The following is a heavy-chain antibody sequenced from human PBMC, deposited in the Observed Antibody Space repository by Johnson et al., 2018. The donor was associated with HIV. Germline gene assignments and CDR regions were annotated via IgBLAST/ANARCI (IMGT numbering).Heavy chain of an antibody. V-gene: IGHV3-48*01. CDR2: ISSSGSTI. CDR1: GFTFSSYG. J-gene: IGHJ3*02. Sequence: EQLVESGGGVVQPGGSLRLSCAASGFTFSSYGMHWVRQAPGKGLEWVSYISSSGSTIYYADSVKGRFTISRDNSKNTLYLQMNSLRAEDTAVYYCAREGPPRAFDIWGQGTMVTVSS. CDR3: AREGPPRAFDI.